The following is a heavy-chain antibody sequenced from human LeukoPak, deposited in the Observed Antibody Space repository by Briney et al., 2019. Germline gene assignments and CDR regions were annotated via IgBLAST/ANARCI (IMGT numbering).Heavy chain of an antibody. CDR1: GFTFSDTW. CDR3: TTVYY. Sequence: PGGSLRLSCAARGFTFSDTWMSWVRQSPGQGLEWVGRIQSKADGGTPAYAVPVKGRFIISGDDSKNTVYLQMDSLKIEDTGVYYCTTVYYWGQGTVVTVAS. J-gene: IGHJ4*02. V-gene: IGHV3-15*01. CDR2: IQSKADGGTP.